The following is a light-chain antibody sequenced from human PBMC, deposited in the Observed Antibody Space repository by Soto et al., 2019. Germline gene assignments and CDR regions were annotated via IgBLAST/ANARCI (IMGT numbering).Light chain of an antibody. V-gene: IGLV1-44*01. CDR1: SSNIGSNT. CDR2: SYN. J-gene: IGLJ1*01. Sequence: QSVLTQPPSASGTPGQRVTISCSGSSSNIGSNTVNWYQQLPGTAPKLLIYSYNQRPSGVPDRFSGSKSGTSASLAISGLQSEDEADYYCAPWDDSLTGYVFGTGTKVTVL. CDR3: APWDDSLTGYV.